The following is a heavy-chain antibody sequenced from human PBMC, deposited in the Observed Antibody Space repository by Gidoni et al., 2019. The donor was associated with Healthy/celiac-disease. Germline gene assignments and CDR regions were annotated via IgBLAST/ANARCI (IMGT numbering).Heavy chain of an antibody. D-gene: IGHD2-2*01. Sequence: QVQLQESGPGLVKPSETLSLTCTVSGGSISSYYWSWIRQPPGKGLEWIGYIYYSGSTNYNPSLKSRVTISVDTSKNQFSLKLSSVTAADTAVYYCARGYCSSTSCSYFDYWGQGTLVTVSS. J-gene: IGHJ4*02. CDR3: ARGYCSSTSCSYFDY. CDR1: GGSISSYY. CDR2: IYYSGST. V-gene: IGHV4-59*01.